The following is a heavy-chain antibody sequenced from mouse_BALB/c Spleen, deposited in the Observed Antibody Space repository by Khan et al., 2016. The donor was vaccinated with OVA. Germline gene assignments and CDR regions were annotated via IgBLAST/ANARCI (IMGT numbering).Heavy chain of an antibody. Sequence: VQLQESGPELVKPGASVKMSCKASGYTFTDYVINWVKQRTGQGLEWIGDIFPGGGRSYYNEKFKGKAKLTADKSSNSAYMQLSSLTFEDSAVYFCARGGYSVFAYWGQGTLVTVSA. CDR2: IFPGGGRS. V-gene: IGHV1-77*01. CDR1: GYTFTDYV. D-gene: IGHD1-1*01. CDR3: ARGGYSVFAY. J-gene: IGHJ3*01.